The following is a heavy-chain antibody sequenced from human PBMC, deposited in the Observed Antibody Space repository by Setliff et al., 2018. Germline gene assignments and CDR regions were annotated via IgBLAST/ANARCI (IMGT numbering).Heavy chain of an antibody. Sequence: SVKVSCKASGGTLSTLAITWVRQAPGQGLEWMGGTIPLLPLPNYAVKFQGGVTITADKSTTTAYMELTSLTSEDTAVYYCARNAITGTTKKYYYYLDVWGQGTTVTVSS. CDR1: GGTLSTLA. V-gene: IGHV1-69*10. CDR2: TIPLLPLP. D-gene: IGHD1-7*01. CDR3: ARNAITGTTKKYYYYLDV. J-gene: IGHJ6*03.